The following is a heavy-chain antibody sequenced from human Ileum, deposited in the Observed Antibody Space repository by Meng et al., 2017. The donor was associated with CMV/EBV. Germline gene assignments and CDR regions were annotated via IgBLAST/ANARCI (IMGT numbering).Heavy chain of an antibody. D-gene: IGHD2-2*01. Sequence: GSLRLSYTVSGGSISTSSYYWGWIRQPPGKGLEWIGSISFTGRTYYNPSLRSRVTMSVDTSESQFSLKVTSVTAADTAVYYCVRSSTSGFDPWGQGTLVTVSS. CDR2: ISFTGRT. CDR1: GGSISTSSYY. CDR3: VRSSTSGFDP. V-gene: IGHV4-39*07. J-gene: IGHJ5*02.